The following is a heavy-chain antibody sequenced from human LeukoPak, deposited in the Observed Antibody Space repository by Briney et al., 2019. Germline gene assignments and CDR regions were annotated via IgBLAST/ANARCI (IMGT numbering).Heavy chain of an antibody. D-gene: IGHD6-19*01. J-gene: IGHJ6*02. V-gene: IGHV4-34*01. CDR1: GGSFSGYY. CDR2: INHSGST. Sequence: PSETLSLTCAVYGGSFSGYYWSWIRQPPGKGLEWIGEINHSGSTNYNPSLKSRVTISVDTSKDQFSLKLSSVTAADTAVYYCARSFRSNGYYYYYGMDVWGQGTTVTVSS. CDR3: ARSFRSNGYYYYYGMDV.